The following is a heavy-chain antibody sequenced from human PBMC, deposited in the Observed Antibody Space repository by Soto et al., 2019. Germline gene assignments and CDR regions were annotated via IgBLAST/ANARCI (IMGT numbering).Heavy chain of an antibody. CDR1: GFTFTTYS. J-gene: IGHJ5*02. Sequence: GGSLRLSCAASGFTFTTYSMNWVRQAPGKGLEWVSYISYTSSTIYYADSVRVRFTISIDNSKNSLFLQMNSLRDEDTAVYYCARDNGSAGSFHXWGQGTLVTVSX. V-gene: IGHV3-48*02. CDR2: ISYTSSTI. CDR3: ARDNGSAGSFHX.